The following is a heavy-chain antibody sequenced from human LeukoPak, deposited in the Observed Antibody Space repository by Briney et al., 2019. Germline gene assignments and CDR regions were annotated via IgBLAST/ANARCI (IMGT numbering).Heavy chain of an antibody. CDR2: ISYDGSNK. CDR3: AGDFWVAFDI. J-gene: IGHJ3*02. V-gene: IGHV3-30-3*01. D-gene: IGHD3-3*01. Sequence: PGGSLRPSCAASGFTFSSYAMHWVRQAPGKGLEWVAVISYDGSNKYYADSVKGRSTISRDNSKNTLYLQMNSLRAEDTAVYYCAGDFWVAFDIWGQGTMVTVSS. CDR1: GFTFSSYA.